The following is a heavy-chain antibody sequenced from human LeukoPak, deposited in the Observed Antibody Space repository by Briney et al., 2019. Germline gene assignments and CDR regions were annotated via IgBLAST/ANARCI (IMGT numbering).Heavy chain of an antibody. Sequence: PSETLSLTCTISGSPINSYYWSWIRQPPGKGLEWIGYNYYTGISNYNPSLKSRVTISVDTSKNQFSLKLSSVTAADTAVYYCARALYDSSALDYWGQGNLVTVSS. CDR2: NYYTGIS. CDR3: ARALYDSSALDY. CDR1: GSPINSYY. J-gene: IGHJ4*02. D-gene: IGHD6-13*01. V-gene: IGHV4-59*01.